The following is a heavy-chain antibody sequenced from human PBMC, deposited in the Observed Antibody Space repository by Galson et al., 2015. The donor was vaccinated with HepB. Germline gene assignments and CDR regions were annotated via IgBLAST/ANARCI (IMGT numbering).Heavy chain of an antibody. CDR3: ARGRYCSSTSCRNDAFDI. V-gene: IGHV3-13*05. CDR2: IGTAGDP. CDR1: GFTFSSYD. J-gene: IGHJ3*02. Sequence: SLRLSCAASGFTFSSYDMHWVRQATGKGLEWVSAIGTAGDPYYPGSVKGRFTISRENAKNSLYLQMNSLRAGDTAVYYCARGRYCSSTSCRNDAFDIWGQGTMVTVSS. D-gene: IGHD2-2*01.